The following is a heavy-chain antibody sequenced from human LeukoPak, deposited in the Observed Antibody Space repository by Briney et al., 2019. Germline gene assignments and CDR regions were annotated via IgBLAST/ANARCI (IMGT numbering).Heavy chain of an antibody. CDR2: ISGSGGST. D-gene: IGHD2-2*01. J-gene: IGHJ5*02. CDR3: AKDRETSSTSPNWFDP. CDR1: GFIFSSYA. V-gene: IGHV3-23*01. Sequence: GGSLRLSCAASGFIFSSYAMSWVRQAPGKGLEWVSTISGSGGSTYYADSVKGRFTISRDNSKNTVYLQMNSLRAEDTAVYYCAKDRETSSTSPNWFDPWGQGTLVTVSS.